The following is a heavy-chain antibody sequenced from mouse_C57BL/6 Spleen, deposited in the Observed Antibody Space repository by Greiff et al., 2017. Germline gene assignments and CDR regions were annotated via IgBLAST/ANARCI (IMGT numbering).Heavy chain of an antibody. J-gene: IGHJ4*01. CDR3: ARGETGGMDYAMDY. CDR1: GYTFTSYW. Sequence: VQLQQPGAELVKPGASVKLSCKASGYTFTSYWMQWVKQRPGQGLEWIGEIDPSDSYTNYNQKFKGKATLTVDTSSSTAYMQLSSLTSEDSAVYDCARGETGGMDYAMDYWGQGTSVTVSS. CDR2: IDPSDSYT. V-gene: IGHV1-50*01. D-gene: IGHD4-1*01.